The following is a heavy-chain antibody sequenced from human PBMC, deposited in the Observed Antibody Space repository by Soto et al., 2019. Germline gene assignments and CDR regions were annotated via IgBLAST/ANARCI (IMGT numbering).Heavy chain of an antibody. CDR2: INWNGGST. CDR1: GFTFDDYG. CDR3: ARLSVSITRTKGYYYYYYMDV. V-gene: IGHV3-20*01. Sequence: EVQLVESGGGVVRPGGSLRLSCAASGFTFDDYGMSWVRQAPGKGLEWVSGINWNGGSTGYADSVKGRFTISRDNAKNSLYLQMNSLRAEDTALEHCARLSVSITRTKGYYYYYYMDVWGKGTTVTVYS. D-gene: IGHD1-20*01. J-gene: IGHJ6*03.